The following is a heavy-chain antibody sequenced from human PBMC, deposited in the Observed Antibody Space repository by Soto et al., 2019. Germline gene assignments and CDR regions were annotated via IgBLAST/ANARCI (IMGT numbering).Heavy chain of an antibody. CDR1: GYSFTSYW. J-gene: IGHJ4*02. CDR3: ARLWSGSHYAPEYFDY. CDR2: IYPGDSDT. V-gene: IGHV5-51*01. Sequence: GESLKISCKGSGYSFTSYWIGWVRQMPGKGLEWMGIIYPGDSDTRYSPSFQGQVTISADKSISTAYLQWSSLKASDTAMYYCARLWSGSHYAPEYFDYWGQGTLVTVSS. D-gene: IGHD1-26*01.